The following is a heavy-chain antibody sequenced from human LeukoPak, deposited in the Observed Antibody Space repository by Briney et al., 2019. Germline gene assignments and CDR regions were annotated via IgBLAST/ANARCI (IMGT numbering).Heavy chain of an antibody. V-gene: IGHV4-61*02. CDR3: ARSNGNGFRGVMNMDV. D-gene: IGHD3-10*01. CDR2: IYTSGGT. Sequence: SETLSLTCTVSGGSISSGSYYWSWIRQPAGKGLEWIGRIYTSGGTNYNPSLKSRVTMSVDTSKNQFSLKLSSVTAADTAVYYCARSNGNGFRGVMNMDVWGKGTTVTISS. CDR1: GGSISSGSYY. J-gene: IGHJ6*03.